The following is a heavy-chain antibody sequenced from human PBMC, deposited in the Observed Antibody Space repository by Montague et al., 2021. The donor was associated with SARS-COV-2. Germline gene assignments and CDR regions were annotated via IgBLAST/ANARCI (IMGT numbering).Heavy chain of an antibody. J-gene: IGHJ4*02. Sequence: FLRLSCAASGFTFSSYAMHLFRQAPGKGLEWVAVISYDGSNKYYSDSVKGRFTISRDNSKNTLYLQMNSLRAEDTAVYYCARDPPYFDSGGFLDYWGQGTLVTVSS. D-gene: IGHD3-9*01. CDR1: GFTFSSYA. V-gene: IGHV3-30-3*01. CDR3: ARDPPYFDSGGFLDY. CDR2: ISYDGSNK.